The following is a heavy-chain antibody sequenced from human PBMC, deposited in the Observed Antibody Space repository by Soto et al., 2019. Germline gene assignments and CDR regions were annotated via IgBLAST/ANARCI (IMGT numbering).Heavy chain of an antibody. V-gene: IGHV3-30-3*01. CDR3: ARDRSGYSSGLDY. Sequence: SLRLSCAASGFTFSSYAMHWVRQAPGKGLEWVAVISYDGSNKYYADSVKGRFTISRDNSKNTLYLQMNSLRAEDTAVYYCARDRSGYSSGLDYWGQGTLVTVSS. CDR1: GFTFSSYA. CDR2: ISYDGSNK. J-gene: IGHJ4*02. D-gene: IGHD6-19*01.